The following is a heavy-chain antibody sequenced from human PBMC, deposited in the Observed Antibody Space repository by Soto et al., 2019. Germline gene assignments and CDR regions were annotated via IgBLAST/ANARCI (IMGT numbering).Heavy chain of an antibody. CDR1: GGYINSGGFY. CDR3: ARGGIAGHWLDP. CDR2: IFHSGST. J-gene: IGHJ5*02. D-gene: IGHD6-13*01. V-gene: IGHV4-31*03. Sequence: QVQLQESGPGLLKPSQTLSLTCNVSGGYINSGGFYWSWIRQHPGKGLEWIGYIFHSGSTLYNPSLNSRVTLSADTSKNQLSLNLRSVTVADTAVYYCARGGIAGHWLDPWGQGTLVTVSS.